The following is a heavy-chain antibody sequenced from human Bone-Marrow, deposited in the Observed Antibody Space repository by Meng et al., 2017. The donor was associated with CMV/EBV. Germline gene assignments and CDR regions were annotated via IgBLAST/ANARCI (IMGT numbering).Heavy chain of an antibody. V-gene: IGHV1-8*01. Sequence: ASVKVSCKTSGYTFTSFDINWVRQATGQGLEWMGWMNPNSGITGYAQKFQGRVTITRNTSISTAYMELSSLRSEDTAVYYCARGIRLFAQANWFDPWGQGTLVTVSS. J-gene: IGHJ5*02. CDR2: MNPNSGIT. CDR3: ARGIRLFAQANWFDP. D-gene: IGHD2-21*01. CDR1: GYTFTSFD.